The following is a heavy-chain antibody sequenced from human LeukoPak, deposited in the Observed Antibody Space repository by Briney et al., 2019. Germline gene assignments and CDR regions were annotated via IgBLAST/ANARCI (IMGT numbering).Heavy chain of an antibody. V-gene: IGHV1-18*04. Sequence: ASVKVSCKASGYTFTSYGISWVRQAPGQGLEWMGWISAYNGNTNYAQKLQGRVTMTTDTSTSTAYMELRSLRSDNTAVYYCARDRRYFDWLLADYWGQGTLVTVSS. CDR2: ISAYNGNT. D-gene: IGHD3-9*01. CDR1: GYTFTSYG. J-gene: IGHJ4*02. CDR3: ARDRRYFDWLLADY.